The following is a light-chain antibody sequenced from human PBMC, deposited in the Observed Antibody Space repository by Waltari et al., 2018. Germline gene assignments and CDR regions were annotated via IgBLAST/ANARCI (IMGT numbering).Light chain of an antibody. CDR2: WAS. CDR1: QSVLFRSIGKNY. V-gene: IGKV4-1*01. J-gene: IGKJ1*01. Sequence: DIVMTQSPDSLAVSLGERATINCKSSQSVLFRSIGKNYLAWYQQKPGQPPKLLIYWASTRESGVPDRFSGSGSGTDFTLIISSLQAEDVAVYYCQQYYSLPWTFGQGTKVEV. CDR3: QQYYSLPWT.